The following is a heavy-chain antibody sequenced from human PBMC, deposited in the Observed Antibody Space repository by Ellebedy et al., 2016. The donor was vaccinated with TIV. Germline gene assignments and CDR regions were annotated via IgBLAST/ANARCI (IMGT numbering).Heavy chain of an antibody. V-gene: IGHV3-30*03. Sequence: GESLKISCEVSGFTFSDYGMHWVRQAPGKGLEWVSIISYDGSKERYADSVKGRFTISRDNARNSMYLQMNSLRVDDTAVYYCADSLFGDSQIPWGQGTLVTVSS. CDR1: GFTFSDYG. D-gene: IGHD3-10*01. CDR2: ISYDGSKE. J-gene: IGHJ4*02. CDR3: ADSLFGDSQIP.